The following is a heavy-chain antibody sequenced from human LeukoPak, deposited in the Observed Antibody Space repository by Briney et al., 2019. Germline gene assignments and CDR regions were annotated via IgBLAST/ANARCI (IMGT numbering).Heavy chain of an antibody. D-gene: IGHD6-19*01. J-gene: IGHJ4*02. CDR3: ARDVGTSGWHTFDY. CDR1: GESVSSKNGA. Sequence: SQTLSVTCAISGESVSSKNGAWNWIRQSPSRGLEWLGRTYYRSKWYNDYAVSMNGRITITPDTSKNQFSLQLNSVTPDDTAVYYCARDVGTSGWHTFDYWGQGTLVTVSS. V-gene: IGHV6-1*01. CDR2: TYYRSKWYN.